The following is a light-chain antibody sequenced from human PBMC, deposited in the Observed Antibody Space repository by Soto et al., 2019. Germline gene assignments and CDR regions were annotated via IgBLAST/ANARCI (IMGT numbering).Light chain of an antibody. CDR1: SSDVGGYNY. V-gene: IGLV2-8*01. CDR3: ISYAGSNTLMV. Sequence: QSALTQPPSASGSPGQSVTISCTGTSSDVGGYNYVSWYQQHPGKAPKLMIYEVSKRPSGVPDRFSGSKSGNTASLTVSGLQAEDEADYYCISYAGSNTLMVFGGGTKLTVL. CDR2: EVS. J-gene: IGLJ2*01.